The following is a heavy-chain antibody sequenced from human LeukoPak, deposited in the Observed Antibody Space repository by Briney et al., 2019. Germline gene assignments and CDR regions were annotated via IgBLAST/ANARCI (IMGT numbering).Heavy chain of an antibody. J-gene: IGHJ4*02. CDR2: ISRSGGYT. Sequence: PGGSLRLSCAASGLTFSSYAMSWVRQAPGKGLEWVSAISRSGGYTYYADSVKGRFTISRDNSQNTLYLQMNSLRAEDTAVYYCAREPHPYCSSTSCYPFDYWGQGTLVTVSS. V-gene: IGHV3-23*01. CDR3: AREPHPYCSSTSCYPFDY. CDR1: GLTFSSYA. D-gene: IGHD2-2*01.